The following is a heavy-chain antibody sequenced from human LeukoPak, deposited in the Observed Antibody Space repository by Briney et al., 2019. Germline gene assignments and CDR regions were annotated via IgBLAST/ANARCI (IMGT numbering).Heavy chain of an antibody. CDR1: GGTFSSYA. J-gene: IGHJ4*02. V-gene: IGHV1-69*13. CDR2: IIPIIGTA. D-gene: IGHD2-21*01. Sequence: ASVKVSCKASGGTFSSYAISWVRQAPGQGLEWMGGIIPIIGTANYAQKFQGRVTITADESTSTTYMELSSLRSEDTAVYYCAACSIALSLYFDYWGQGTLVTVSS. CDR3: AACSIALSLYFDY.